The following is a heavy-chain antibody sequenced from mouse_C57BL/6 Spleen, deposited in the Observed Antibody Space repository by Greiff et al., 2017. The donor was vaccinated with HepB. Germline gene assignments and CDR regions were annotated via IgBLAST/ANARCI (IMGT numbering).Heavy chain of an antibody. CDR2: IDPSDSET. CDR3: ARSGDYDYAMDY. Sequence: QVQLQQPGAELVRPGSSVKLSCKASGYTFTSYWMHWVKQRPIQGLEWIGNIDPSDSETHYNQKFKDKATLTVDKSSSTAYMQLSSLTSEDSAVYYCARSGDYDYAMDYWGQGTSVTVSS. D-gene: IGHD2-4*01. J-gene: IGHJ4*01. CDR1: GYTFTSYW. V-gene: IGHV1-52*01.